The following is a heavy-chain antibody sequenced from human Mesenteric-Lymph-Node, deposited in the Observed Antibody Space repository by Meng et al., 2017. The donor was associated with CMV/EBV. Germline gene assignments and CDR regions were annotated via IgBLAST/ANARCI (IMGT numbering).Heavy chain of an antibody. CDR2: IIPALDKP. CDR1: GGTFSKHV. CDR3: ARRQEDSSGYFLD. V-gene: IGHV1-69*04. Sequence: SVKVSCKASGGTFSKHVISWVRQGPGQGPEWMGRIIPALDKPDYAQKFQGRVTITADKSTNTVYMELSSLRSEDTAMYYCARRQEDSSGYFLDWGQGTMVTVSS. J-gene: IGHJ4*02. D-gene: IGHD6-19*01.